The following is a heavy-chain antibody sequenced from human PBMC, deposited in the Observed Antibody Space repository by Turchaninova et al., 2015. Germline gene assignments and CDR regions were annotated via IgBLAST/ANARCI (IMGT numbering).Heavy chain of an antibody. CDR3: ARNKDGLGY. D-gene: IGHD5-24*01. CDR1: GYTFSDYQ. V-gene: IGHV1-2*02. J-gene: IGHJ4*02. CDR2: IHPNSEGT. Sequence: QVQLVQSGDEVKMPGVSVKVSCKASGYTFSDYQLAWVRQAPGQGLEWMGWIHPNSEGTSYAQKFQGRVTMTRDTSIGTAYLELSSLTSDDTAVYYCARNKDGLGYWGQGTLVTVSS.